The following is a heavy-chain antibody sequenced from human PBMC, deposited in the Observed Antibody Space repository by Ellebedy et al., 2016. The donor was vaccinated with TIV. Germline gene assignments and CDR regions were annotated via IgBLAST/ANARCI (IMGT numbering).Heavy chain of an antibody. J-gene: IGHJ6*02. V-gene: IGHV4-59*01. CDR3: VVYSYGDGMDV. Sequence: SETLSLTCTVSGGSISSYYWSWIRQPPGKGLEWIGYIYYSGSTNYNPSLKSRVTISVDTSKNQFSLKLSSVTAADTAVYYCVVYSYGDGMDVWGQGTTVTVSS. CDR2: IYYSGST. CDR1: GGSISSYY. D-gene: IGHD5-18*01.